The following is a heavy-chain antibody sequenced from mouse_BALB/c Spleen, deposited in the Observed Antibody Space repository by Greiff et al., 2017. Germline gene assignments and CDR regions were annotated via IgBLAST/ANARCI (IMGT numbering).Heavy chain of an antibody. CDR3: ARERGYDGDYYAMDY. CDR1: GFTFSSYP. J-gene: IGHJ4*01. D-gene: IGHD2-14*01. CDR2: ISSGGST. Sequence: EVKLVESGGGLVKPGGSLKLSCAASGFTFSSYPMSWVRQTPEKRLEWVASISSGGSTYYPDSVKGRFTISRDNARNILYLQMSSLRSEDTAMYYCARERGYDGDYYAMDYWGQGTSVTVSS. V-gene: IGHV5-6-5*01.